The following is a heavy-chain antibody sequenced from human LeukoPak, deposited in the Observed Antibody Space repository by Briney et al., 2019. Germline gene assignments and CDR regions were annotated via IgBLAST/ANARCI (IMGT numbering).Heavy chain of an antibody. CDR2: IYTSGST. CDR1: GGSISSGSYY. V-gene: IGHV4-61*02. CDR3: ARDSDSSSLSDY. D-gene: IGHD6-6*01. Sequence: SQTLSLTCAVSGGSISSGSYYWSWSRQPAGKGLEWIGRIYTSGSTNDNPSLKRRVTISVDTSKNQFSLKLSSVTAADTAVYYCARDSDSSSLSDYWGQGTLVTVSS. J-gene: IGHJ4*02.